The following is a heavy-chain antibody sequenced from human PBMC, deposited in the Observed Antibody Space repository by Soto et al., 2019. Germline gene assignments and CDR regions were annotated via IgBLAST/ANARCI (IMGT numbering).Heavy chain of an antibody. J-gene: IGHJ4*02. Sequence: ASVKVSCKASGYTFTGYYMNWVRQAPGQGLEWMGWINPNTGGTKYAQKFQGRVTMTRDTSISTAYMELSSLTSDDTAVYYCARDLSFDYWGLGTMVTVSS. CDR3: ARDLSFDY. V-gene: IGHV1-2*02. CDR2: INPNTGGT. CDR1: GYTFTGYY.